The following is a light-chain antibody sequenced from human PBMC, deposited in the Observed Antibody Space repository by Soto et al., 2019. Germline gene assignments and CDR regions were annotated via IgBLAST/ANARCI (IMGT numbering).Light chain of an antibody. CDR2: DAS. Sequence: DIQMTKSPSTLSASVGDRVTITCRASQSISSWLAWYQQKPGKAPKLLIYDASSLESGVPSRFSGSGSGTEFTLTISSLQPDDFATYYCQQYNSYWTFGQGTKAAI. CDR3: QQYNSYWT. V-gene: IGKV1-5*01. CDR1: QSISSW. J-gene: IGKJ1*01.